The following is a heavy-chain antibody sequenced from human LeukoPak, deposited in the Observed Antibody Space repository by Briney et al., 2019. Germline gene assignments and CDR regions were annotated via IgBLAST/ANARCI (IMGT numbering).Heavy chain of an antibody. CDR3: ARDRRLGYCTNGVCPGPPYPQDY. D-gene: IGHD2-8*01. CDR2: IKQDGSEK. CDR1: GFTFSSYW. J-gene: IGHJ4*02. V-gene: IGHV3-7*01. Sequence: GGSLRLSCAASGFTFSSYWMSWVRQAPGKGLEWVANIKQDGSEKYYVDSVKGRFTISRDNAKNSLYLQMNSLRAEDTAVYYCARDRRLGYCTNGVCPGPPYPQDYWGQGTLVTVSS.